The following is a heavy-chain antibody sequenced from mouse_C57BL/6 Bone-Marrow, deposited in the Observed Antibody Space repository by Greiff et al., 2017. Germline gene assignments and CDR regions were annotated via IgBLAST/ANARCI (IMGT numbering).Heavy chain of an antibody. Sequence: VQLKESGGDLVKPGGSLKLSCAASGFTFSSYGMSWVRQTPDKRLEWVATISSGGSYTYYPDSVKGRFTISRDNAKNTLYLQMSSLKSEDTAMYYCARHGTTGGATDYWGQGTTLTVSS. D-gene: IGHD1-1*01. CDR3: ARHGTTGGATDY. CDR1: GFTFSSYG. J-gene: IGHJ2*01. V-gene: IGHV5-6*01. CDR2: ISSGGSYT.